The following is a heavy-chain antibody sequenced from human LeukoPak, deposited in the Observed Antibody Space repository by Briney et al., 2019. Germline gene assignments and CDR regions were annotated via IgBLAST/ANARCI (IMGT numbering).Heavy chain of an antibody. CDR1: GFTFSSNA. CDR2: ISYDGSNK. J-gene: IGHJ4*02. V-gene: IGHV3-30*04. CDR3: TTDTLYYYDSSGYYSKYYFDY. D-gene: IGHD3-22*01. Sequence: GGSLRLSCAASGFTFSSNAMHWVRQAPGKGLEWVAVISYDGSNKYYADSVKGRFTISRDNSKNSLYLQMNSLRAEDTAVYYCTTDTLYYYDSSGYYSKYYFDYWGQGTLVTVSS.